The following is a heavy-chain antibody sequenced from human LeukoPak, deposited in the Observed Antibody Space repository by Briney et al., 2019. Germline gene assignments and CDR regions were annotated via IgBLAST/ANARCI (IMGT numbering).Heavy chain of an antibody. Sequence: SETLSLTCTVSGDSLRNSGSYWVWNRQPSGKGLEWIGSIYYDGKTYYNPSLKSRVTISVDTSKNQFSLKLSSVTAADTAVYYCAGFTVTEVGFGFDYWGQGTLVTVSS. CDR1: GDSLRNSGSY. CDR2: IYYDGKT. V-gene: IGHV4-39*07. D-gene: IGHD4-17*01. CDR3: AGFTVTEVGFGFDY. J-gene: IGHJ4*02.